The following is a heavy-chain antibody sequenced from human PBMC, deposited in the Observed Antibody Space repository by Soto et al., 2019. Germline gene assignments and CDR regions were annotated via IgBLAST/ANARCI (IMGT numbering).Heavy chain of an antibody. CDR3: ARSSGWPYYFDY. V-gene: IGHV3-30-3*01. D-gene: IGHD6-19*01. CDR2: ISYDGSNK. J-gene: IGHJ4*02. Sequence: PGGSLRLSCLASGFTFSTYWMHWVRQAPGKGLEWVAVISYDGSNKYYADSVKGRFTISRDNSKNTLYLQMNSLRAEDTAVYYCARSSGWPYYFDYWGQGTLVTVSS. CDR1: GFTFSTYW.